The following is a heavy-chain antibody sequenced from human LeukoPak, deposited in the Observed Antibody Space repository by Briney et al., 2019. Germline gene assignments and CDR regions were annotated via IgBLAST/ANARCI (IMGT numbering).Heavy chain of an antibody. J-gene: IGHJ4*02. Sequence: GGSLRLSRAASGFAFSNYNMNWVRQAPGKGLEWVSSISSSSSYIYYADSVKGRFTISRDNAKNSLYLQMNSLRAEDRAVYYCARYGSGSLYYFDYWGQGTLVTVSS. CDR1: GFAFSNYN. CDR3: ARYGSGSLYYFDY. V-gene: IGHV3-21*04. CDR2: ISSSSSYI. D-gene: IGHD3-10*01.